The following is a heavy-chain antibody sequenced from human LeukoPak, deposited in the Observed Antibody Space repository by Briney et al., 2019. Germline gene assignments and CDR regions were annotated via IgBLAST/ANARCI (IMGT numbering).Heavy chain of an antibody. CDR2: IYTSGST. CDR1: GGSISSYY. D-gene: IGHD6-13*01. CDR3: ARERVAGYSSSWYVPYFDY. V-gene: IGHV4-4*07. Sequence: PSETLSLTCTVSGGSISSYYWSWIRQPAGKGLEWIGGIYTSGSTNYNPSLKSRVTMSVDTSKNQFSLKLSSVTAADTAVYYCARERVAGYSSSWYVPYFDYWGQGTLVTVSS. J-gene: IGHJ4*02.